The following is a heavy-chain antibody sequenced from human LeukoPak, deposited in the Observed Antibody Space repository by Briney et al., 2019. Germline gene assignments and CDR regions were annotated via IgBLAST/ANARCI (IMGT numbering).Heavy chain of an antibody. CDR2: ISGSGGST. V-gene: IGHV3-23*01. CDR1: GFTFSSYA. Sequence: GGSLRLSCAASGFTFSSYAMSWVRQAPGKGLEWVSAISGSGGSTYYADSVKGRFTISRDNSKNTLYLQMNSLRAEDTAVYYCAKDTGIVGATPLYYFDYWGQGTLVTVSS. CDR3: AKDTGIVGATPLYYFDY. D-gene: IGHD1-26*01. J-gene: IGHJ4*02.